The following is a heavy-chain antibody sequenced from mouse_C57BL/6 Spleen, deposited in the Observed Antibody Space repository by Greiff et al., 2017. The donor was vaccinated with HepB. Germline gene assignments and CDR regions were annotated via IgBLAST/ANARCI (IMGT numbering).Heavy chain of an antibody. Sequence: EVKLVESGGGLVQPGGSLSLSCAASGFTFTDDYLSSVRLPSGKALEWWGFCRNKANDNTTEHSPSGKGRFTISRDNSQSILYLQMNALRAEDSNTYCYPRPPGWCFDVWGTGTPVTVSS. J-gene: IGHJ1*03. CDR1: GFTFTDDY. V-gene: IGHV7-3*01. CDR2: CRNKANDNTT. CDR3: PRPPGWCFDV.